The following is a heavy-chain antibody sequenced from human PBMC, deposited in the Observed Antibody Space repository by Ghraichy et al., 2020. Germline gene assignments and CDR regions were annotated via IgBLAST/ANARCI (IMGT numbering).Heavy chain of an antibody. J-gene: IGHJ4*02. CDR2: ITYTGGIT. V-gene: IGHV3-23*01. CDR1: GFMFNDYD. D-gene: IGHD1/OR15-1a*01. Sequence: LSLTCAASGFMFNDYDMSWVRQAPGKGLEWVSIITYTGGITNYADSVKGRFTISRDNSKNTLYLQMNSLRADDTAVYYCAKDRRSNKYFDYWGQGTLVTVSS. CDR3: AKDRRSNKYFDY.